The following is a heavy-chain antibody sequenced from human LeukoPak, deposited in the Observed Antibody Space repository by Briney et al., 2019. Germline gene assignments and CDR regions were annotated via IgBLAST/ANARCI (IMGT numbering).Heavy chain of an antibody. CDR2: IYYSGST. CDR3: ARERDYYDSSGYYDY. Sequence: AETLSLTCTVSGGSISSYYWRWIRQPPGKGLEWIRYIYYSGSTNYNPSLKSRVTISVDTSKNQFSLKLSSVTAADTAVYYCARERDYYDSSGYYDYWGQGTLVTVSS. V-gene: IGHV4-59*01. D-gene: IGHD3-22*01. J-gene: IGHJ4*02. CDR1: GGSISSYY.